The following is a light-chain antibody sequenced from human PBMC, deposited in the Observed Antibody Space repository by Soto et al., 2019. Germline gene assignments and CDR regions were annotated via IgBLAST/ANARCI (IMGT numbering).Light chain of an antibody. CDR3: ISYTSSSTLYV. Sequence: QSVLTQPASVSGSPGQSITISCTGTSSDVGGYNYVSWYQQHPGKAPKLMIYEVSNRPSGVSNRFSGSKSGNTASLTISGLQAEDEDDYYCISYTSSSTLYVFGTGTKVTVL. J-gene: IGLJ1*01. V-gene: IGLV2-14*01. CDR2: EVS. CDR1: SSDVGGYNY.